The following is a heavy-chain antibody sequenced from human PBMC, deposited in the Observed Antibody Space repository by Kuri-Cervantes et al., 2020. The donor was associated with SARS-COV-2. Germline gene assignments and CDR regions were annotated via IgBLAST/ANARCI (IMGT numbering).Heavy chain of an antibody. J-gene: IGHJ4*02. CDR2: VSYDGSNK. CDR1: RFTFSSYA. D-gene: IGHD1-26*01. Sequence: GGSLRLSCAASRFTFSSYAMHWVRQAPGKGLEWVAVVSYDGSNKYYADSVKGRFTISRDNAKNSLYLQMNSLRAEDTAVNYWASGGANKGWGYWGQGTLVTVSS. CDR3: ASGGANKGWGY. V-gene: IGHV3-30-3*01.